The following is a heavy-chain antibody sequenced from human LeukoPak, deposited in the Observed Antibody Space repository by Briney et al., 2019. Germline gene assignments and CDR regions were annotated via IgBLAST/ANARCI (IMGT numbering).Heavy chain of an antibody. CDR3: ARVCSTSCPGGDHYYYYGMDI. CDR1: GYTFTSYY. CDR2: INPSGGST. D-gene: IGHD2-2*01. V-gene: IGHV1-46*01. Sequence: ASVKVSCKASGYTFTSYYMHWVRQAPGQGLEWMGIINPSGGSTSYAQKFQGRVTMTRDTSTSTVYMELSSLRSEDTAVYYCARVCSTSCPGGDHYYYYGMDIWGQGTTVTVSS. J-gene: IGHJ6*02.